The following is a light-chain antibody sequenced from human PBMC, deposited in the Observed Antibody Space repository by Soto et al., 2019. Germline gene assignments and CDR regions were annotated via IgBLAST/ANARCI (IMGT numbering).Light chain of an antibody. CDR3: QQRYNWPLT. V-gene: IGKV4-1*01. CDR2: DAS. CDR1: QSLLHTSNKMSN. Sequence: DIVMTQSPDFLGVSLGERATINCKSSQSLLHTSNKMSNLTWYQQKPGQAPRLLIFDASNRATGVPARFSGSGSGTDFTLTISSLEPEDFAVYYCQQRYNWPLTFGGGTKVEIK. J-gene: IGKJ4*01.